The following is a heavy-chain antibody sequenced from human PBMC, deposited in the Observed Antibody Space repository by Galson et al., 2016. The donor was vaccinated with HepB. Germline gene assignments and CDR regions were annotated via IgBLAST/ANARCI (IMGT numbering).Heavy chain of an antibody. CDR1: GYSFSTYW. V-gene: IGHV5-51*01. CDR3: ARRESGYYTGEHY. Sequence: QSGAEVKKPGESLKISCKGSGYSFSTYWIGWVRQMPGKGLEWMGIIYPGDSDTRYSPSFQGQVTISADKSTSTAYLQWNSLKASDTAMYYCARRESGYYTGEHYWGQGTLVTVAS. D-gene: IGHD3-3*01. CDR2: IYPGDSDT. J-gene: IGHJ4*02.